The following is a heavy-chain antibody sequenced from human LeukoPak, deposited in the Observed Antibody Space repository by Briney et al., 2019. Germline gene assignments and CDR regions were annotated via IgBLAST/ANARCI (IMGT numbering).Heavy chain of an antibody. CDR3: ASRLLTGGVTDFFDF. CDR2: ISPSGDST. V-gene: IGHV3-23*01. Sequence: ESGGSLRLSCAASGFTFSSHSMSWVRQPPGEGLEWVAAISPSGDSTTYRDSVKGQLTISRDNSRNRLYLQMNTLTVEDTAIYYSASRLLTGGVTDFFDFWGQGALVTVSS. CDR1: GFTFSSHS. J-gene: IGHJ4*02. D-gene: IGHD2-21*02.